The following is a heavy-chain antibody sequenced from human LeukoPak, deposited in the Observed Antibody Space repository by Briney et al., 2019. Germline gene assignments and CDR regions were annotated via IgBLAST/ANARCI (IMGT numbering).Heavy chain of an antibody. J-gene: IGHJ1*01. CDR1: GFTFSSYW. V-gene: IGHV3-7*03. Sequence: GGSLRLSCAASGFTFSSYWMSWVRQAPGKGLEWVANIKQDRSEKYYVDSVKGRFTISRDNAKNSLYLQMNSLRAEDTAVYYCARDIGLAAAGSGYXTPVAXYFQXXXXGTLVTVSS. D-gene: IGHD6-13*01. CDR3: ARDIGLAAAGSGYXTPVAXYFQX. CDR2: IKQDRSEK.